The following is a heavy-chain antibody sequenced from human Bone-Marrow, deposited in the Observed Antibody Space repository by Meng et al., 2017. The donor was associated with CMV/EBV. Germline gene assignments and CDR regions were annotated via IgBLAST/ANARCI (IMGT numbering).Heavy chain of an antibody. CDR1: GLPFSNYG. Sequence: GLPFSNYGMHWVRQAPGKGLEWVAVIWYDGINKYYADSVKGRFTISRDNSKNTLYLQMNSLRAEDTGVYYCAKDLGNWYSGSYYDDWGLGTLVTVSS. D-gene: IGHD1-26*01. V-gene: IGHV3-33*06. CDR2: IWYDGINK. J-gene: IGHJ4*02. CDR3: AKDLGNWYSGSYYDD.